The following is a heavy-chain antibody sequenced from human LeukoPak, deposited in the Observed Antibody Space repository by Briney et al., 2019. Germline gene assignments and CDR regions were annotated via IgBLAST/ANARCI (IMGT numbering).Heavy chain of an antibody. CDR2: ISGRDGST. D-gene: IGHD3-10*01. CDR1: GFTFSTYA. Sequence: GGSLRLSCAASGFTFSTYAMSWVRQAPGKGLEWVSLISGRDGSTYYADSVKGRSTISRDNSKNTLYLQMNSLRAEDTAVYYCAKDWWGSGSNSFDPWGQGTLVTVSS. CDR3: AKDWWGSGSNSFDP. V-gene: IGHV3-23*01. J-gene: IGHJ5*02.